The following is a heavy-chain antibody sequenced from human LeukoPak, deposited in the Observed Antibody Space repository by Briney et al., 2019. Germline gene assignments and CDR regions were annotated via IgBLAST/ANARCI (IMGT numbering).Heavy chain of an antibody. V-gene: IGHV3-21*01. D-gene: IGHD2-15*01. CDR3: ARVLGSLDY. J-gene: IGHJ4*02. CDR1: GFTFSNFA. Sequence: PGGSLRLSCAASGFTFSNFAMNWVRQAPGKGLDWVSSISSSSSYIYYADSVKGRFTISRDNAKNSLYLQVNSLRAEDTAVYYCARVLGSLDYWGQGTLVTVSS. CDR2: ISSSSSYI.